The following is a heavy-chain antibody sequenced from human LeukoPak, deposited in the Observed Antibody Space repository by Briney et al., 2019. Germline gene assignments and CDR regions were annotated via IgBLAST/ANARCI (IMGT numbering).Heavy chain of an antibody. V-gene: IGHV4-34*01. J-gene: IGHJ5*02. CDR2: INHSGST. D-gene: IGHD3-10*01. CDR3: ARGIIGIVRGVIVVSGFDP. Sequence: SETLSLTCAVYGGSFSGYYWSWIRQPPGKGLEWIGEINHSGSTNYNPSLKSRVTISVDTSKNQFSLKLSSVTAADTAVYYCARGIIGIVRGVIVVSGFDPWGQGTLVTVSS. CDR1: GGSFSGYY.